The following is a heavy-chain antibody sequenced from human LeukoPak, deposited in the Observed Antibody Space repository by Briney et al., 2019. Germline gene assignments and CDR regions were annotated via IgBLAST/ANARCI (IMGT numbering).Heavy chain of an antibody. Sequence: GASVTVSCTASGYTFTGYYMHWVRQAPGQGLEWMGWINPISGVTNFAQYFLGRVSMSRDTSIRTAYLDMYSLTFDDTAVFYCARGGYSGFDPFDYWGQGTLVTVSS. CDR1: GYTFTGYY. CDR2: INPISGVT. J-gene: IGHJ4*02. D-gene: IGHD5-12*01. V-gene: IGHV1-2*02. CDR3: ARGGYSGFDPFDY.